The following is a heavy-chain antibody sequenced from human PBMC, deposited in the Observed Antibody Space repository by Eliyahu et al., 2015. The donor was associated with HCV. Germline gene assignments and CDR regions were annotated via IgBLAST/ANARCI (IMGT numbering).Heavy chain of an antibody. D-gene: IGHD3-10*01. Sequence: EVQLVESGGGLVQPGGSLKLSCAASGFTFXAXAXHWVRQASGKGLEWVGRIRSKANSYATAYAASVKGRFTISRDDSKNTAYLQMNSLKTEDTAVYYCTILHLSMVRGVINYWGQGTLVTVSS. CDR1: GFTFXAXA. V-gene: IGHV3-73*01. J-gene: IGHJ4*02. CDR2: IRSKANSYAT. CDR3: TILHLSMVRGVINY.